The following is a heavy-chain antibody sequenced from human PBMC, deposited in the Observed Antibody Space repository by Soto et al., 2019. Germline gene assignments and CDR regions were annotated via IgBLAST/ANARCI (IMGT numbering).Heavy chain of an antibody. CDR2: ISAYNGNK. Sequence: QVQLVQSGGEVKKPGASVEVSCRTSGYMFTTYGMSWVRQAPGQGLEWMAWISAYNGNKKYAQKFKGSVTMTTDTSTSTVSMELRNLTSDDTGTYFCARTGGGMAARPLEYWGQGTLVTVSS. CDR3: ARTGGGMAARPLEY. V-gene: IGHV1-18*04. D-gene: IGHD6-6*01. CDR1: GYMFTTYG. J-gene: IGHJ4*02.